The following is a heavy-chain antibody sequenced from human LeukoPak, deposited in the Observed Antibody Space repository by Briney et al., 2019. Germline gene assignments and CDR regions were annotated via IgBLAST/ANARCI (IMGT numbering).Heavy chain of an antibody. D-gene: IGHD2-21*02. CDR2: IIPILGIA. CDR1: GGTFSSYA. V-gene: IGHV1-69*04. CDR3: AREGVVTAMNYFDY. J-gene: IGHJ4*02. Sequence: EASVKVSFKASGGTFSSYAISWVRQAPGQGLEWMGRIIPILGIANYAQKFQGRVTITADKSTSTAYMELSSLRSEDTAVYYCAREGVVTAMNYFDYWGQGTLVTVSS.